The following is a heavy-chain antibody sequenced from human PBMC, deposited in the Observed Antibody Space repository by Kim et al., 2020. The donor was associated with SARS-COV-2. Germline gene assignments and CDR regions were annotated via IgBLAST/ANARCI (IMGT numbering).Heavy chain of an antibody. CDR3: GRNPATAVADH. CDR1: GFSFSLYW. CDR2: IKEDGSQI. Sequence: GGSLRLSCAASGFSFSLYWMTWVRQAPGKGLEWVATIKEDGSQIHSVDSVKGRFTISRDNTKNSLYLQMNSLTVEDTAVYYCGRNPATAVADHWGQGTQVTVSS. V-gene: IGHV3-7*01. D-gene: IGHD6-19*01. J-gene: IGHJ4*02.